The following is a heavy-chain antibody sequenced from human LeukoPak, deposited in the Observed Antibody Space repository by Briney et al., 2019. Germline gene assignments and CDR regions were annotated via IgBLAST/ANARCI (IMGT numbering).Heavy chain of an antibody. D-gene: IGHD3-16*01. V-gene: IGHV4-59*08. CDR1: GSPINGYY. CDR2: IYDSVFT. CDR3: ARHVPYYDSDFSAWGMDV. J-gene: IGHJ6*02. Sequence: SETLSLTCSVSGSPINGYYWSWIRQPPGRGLEWIGYIYDSVFTKYNPSLKSRVTISVDTSKSQFSLRLSSVTAADTAVYYCARHVPYYDSDFSAWGMDVWGQGTTVTVSS.